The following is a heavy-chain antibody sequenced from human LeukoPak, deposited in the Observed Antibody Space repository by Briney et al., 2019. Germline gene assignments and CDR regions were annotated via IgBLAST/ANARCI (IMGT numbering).Heavy chain of an antibody. J-gene: IGHJ4*02. CDR1: GDSISPYY. Sequence: SETLSLTCTVSGDSISPYYWGWIRQPPGKRLEWIGYIYYSGDTTYNPSLKSRVTISVDTSKNQFSLKLSSVTAADTAVYYCARDKQPGDFWGQGALVTVSS. CDR2: IYYSGDT. CDR3: ARDKQPGDF. D-gene: IGHD5-18*01. V-gene: IGHV4-59*01.